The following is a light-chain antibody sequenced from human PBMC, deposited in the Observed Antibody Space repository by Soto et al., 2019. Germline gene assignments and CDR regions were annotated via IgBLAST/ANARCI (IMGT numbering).Light chain of an antibody. CDR1: SSGVGSYNL. CDR2: DVS. CDR3: CSYAGSSTYV. V-gene: IGLV2-23*02. J-gene: IGLJ1*01. Sequence: QSVLTQPASVSGSPGQSITISCTGTSSGVGSYNLVSWYQQHPGKAPKLMIYDVSKRPSGVSNRFSGSKSGNTASLTISGLQAEDEADYYCCSYAGSSTYVFGTGTKLTVL.